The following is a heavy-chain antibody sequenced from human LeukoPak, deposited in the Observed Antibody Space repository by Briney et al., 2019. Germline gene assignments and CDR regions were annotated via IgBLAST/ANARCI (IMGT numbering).Heavy chain of an antibody. CDR3: ARDAGFYDSSGSYFDY. CDR2: ISYDGSNK. V-gene: IGHV3-30-3*01. CDR1: GFTFSSYA. D-gene: IGHD3-22*01. Sequence: GGSLRLSCAASGFTFSSYAMHWARQAPGKGLEWVAVISYDGSNKYYADSVKGRFTISRDNSKNTLYLQMNSLRAEDTAVYYCARDAGFYDSSGSYFDYWGQGTLVTVSS. J-gene: IGHJ4*02.